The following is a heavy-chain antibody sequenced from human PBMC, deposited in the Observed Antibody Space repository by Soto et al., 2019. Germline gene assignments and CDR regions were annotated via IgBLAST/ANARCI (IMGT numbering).Heavy chain of an antibody. Sequence: GSLRLSCAVAGLIFNSYAISWVRQAPGKGLEWVSTLTSTGGTYYADSVKGRFPISRDNSKNTLYLQMNNLRAEDTAVYYWAKDGDLYSGYFDYWGQGTLVTVSS. J-gene: IGHJ4*02. CDR1: GLIFNSYA. D-gene: IGHD3-10*01. V-gene: IGHV3-23*01. CDR3: AKDGDLYSGYFDY. CDR2: LTSTGGT.